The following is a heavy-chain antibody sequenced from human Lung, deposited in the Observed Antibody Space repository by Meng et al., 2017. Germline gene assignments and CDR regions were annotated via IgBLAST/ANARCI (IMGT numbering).Heavy chain of an antibody. Sequence: QVPLEEWGEGLLKASETCALTCVVSGGYFSDYYWSGIRQPPGKGLEWIGEINHSGSTNYNPSLESRATISVDTSQNNLSLKLSSVTAADSAVYYCARGPTTMAHDFDYWGQGTLVTVSS. D-gene: IGHD4-11*01. CDR3: ARGPTTMAHDFDY. V-gene: IGHV4-34*01. J-gene: IGHJ4*02. CDR1: GGYFSDYY. CDR2: INHSGST.